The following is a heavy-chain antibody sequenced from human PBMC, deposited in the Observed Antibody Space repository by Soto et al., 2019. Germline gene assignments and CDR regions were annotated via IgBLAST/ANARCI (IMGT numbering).Heavy chain of an antibody. J-gene: IGHJ6*02. V-gene: IGHV4-59*01. CDR1: GGSITSFY. CDR3: ARDLSGWGYYYGLDV. Sequence: PSETLSLTCTVSGGSITSFYWGWIRQSPGKGLEWIAYFYHTGTTNYNPSLKSRVTISVDTSKNQFSLTLNSVTAADTAIYYCARDLSGWGYYYGLDVWGPGTTVT. CDR2: FYHTGTT. D-gene: IGHD6-19*01.